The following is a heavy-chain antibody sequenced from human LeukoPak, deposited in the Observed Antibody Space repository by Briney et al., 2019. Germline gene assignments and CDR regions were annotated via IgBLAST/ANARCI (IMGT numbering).Heavy chain of an antibody. CDR2: ISAYNGNT. CDR1: GYTFTSYG. D-gene: IGHD3-10*01. J-gene: IGHJ4*02. V-gene: IGHV1-18*01. CDR3: VTADYYGSGSYYNVPLRY. Sequence: GASVKVSCKASGYTFTSYGISWVRQAPGQGLEWMGWISAYNGNTNYAQKLQGRVTMTTDTSTSTAYMELRSLRSDDTAVYYCVTADYYGSGSYYNVPLRYWGQGTLVTVSS.